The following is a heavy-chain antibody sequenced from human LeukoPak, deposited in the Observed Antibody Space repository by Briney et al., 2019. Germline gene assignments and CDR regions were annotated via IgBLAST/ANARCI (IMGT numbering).Heavy chain of an antibody. Sequence: SETLSLTCTVSGGSISSYYWSWIRQPPGKGLEWIGYIYYSGSTNYNPSLKSRVTISVDTSKNQFSLKLSSVTAADTAVCYCARVKGDIVVVPKLPTVGNYYYYMDVWGKGTTVTISS. D-gene: IGHD2-2*01. J-gene: IGHJ6*03. CDR2: IYYSGST. CDR1: GGSISSYY. CDR3: ARVKGDIVVVPKLPTVGNYYYYMDV. V-gene: IGHV4-59*01.